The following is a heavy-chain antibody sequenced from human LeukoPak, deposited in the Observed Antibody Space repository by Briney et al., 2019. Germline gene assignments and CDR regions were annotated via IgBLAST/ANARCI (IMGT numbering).Heavy chain of an antibody. CDR3: ARDDDYGSGNSYISGIFDY. CDR2: IYYSGST. Sequence: SETLSLTCTVSGGSISSSSYYWGWIRQPPGKGLEWIGSIYYSGSTYYNPSLKSRVTISVDTSKNQFSLKLSSVTAADTAVYYCARDDDYGSGNSYISGIFDYWGQGTLVTVSS. J-gene: IGHJ4*02. D-gene: IGHD3-10*01. V-gene: IGHV4-39*07. CDR1: GGSISSSSYY.